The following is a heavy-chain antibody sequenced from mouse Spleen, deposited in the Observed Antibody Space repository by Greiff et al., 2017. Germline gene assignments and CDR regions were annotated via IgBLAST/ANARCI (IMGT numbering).Heavy chain of an antibody. CDR3: TGPTSSSDY. V-gene: IGHV6-3*01. CDR2: IRLKSDNYAT. J-gene: IGHJ4*01. CDR1: GFTFSNYW. D-gene: IGHD1-1*01. Sequence: EVKLVESGGGLVQPGGSMKLSCVASGFTFSNYWMNWVSQSPEKGLEWVAQIRLKSDNYATHYAEAVKGRFTISRDDSKSSVYLQIDNLRAEDTGIYYCTGPTSSSDYWGQGTSVTVSS.